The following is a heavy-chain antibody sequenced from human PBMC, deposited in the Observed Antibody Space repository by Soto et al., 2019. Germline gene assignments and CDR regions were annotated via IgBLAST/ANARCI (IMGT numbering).Heavy chain of an antibody. Sequence: EVPLLESGGGLVQPGRSLRLSCAASGLTFSSYAMTWVRQAPGKGLEWVSTISGSGGTTYYADSVKGRFTISRDNSKNTLYLQMNSLRAEDSALYYCAKGEVPATMRSPLDYWGQGTLVTVSS. CDR1: GLTFSSYA. D-gene: IGHD2-2*01. CDR3: AKGEVPATMRSPLDY. CDR2: ISGSGGTT. V-gene: IGHV3-23*01. J-gene: IGHJ4*02.